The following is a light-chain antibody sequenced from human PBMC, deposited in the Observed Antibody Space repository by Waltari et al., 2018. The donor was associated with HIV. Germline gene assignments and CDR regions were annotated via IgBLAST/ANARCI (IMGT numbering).Light chain of an antibody. CDR2: DVN. J-gene: IGLJ2*01. CDR1: SSDIGGFNY. Sequence: QSALTEPPSVSGSPGNSVTISCTGTSSDIGGFNYVSWYRQFPGKAPSVIIHDVNKRPSGVPDRFSGSKSGNTASLTISGLQTDDEADYYCCSYAGNSDVVFGGGTTLTVL. CDR3: CSYAGNSDVV. V-gene: IGLV2-11*01.